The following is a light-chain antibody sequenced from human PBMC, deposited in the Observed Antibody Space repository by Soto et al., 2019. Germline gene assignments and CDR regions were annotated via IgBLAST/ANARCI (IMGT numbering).Light chain of an antibody. Sequence: SALTQPASVSGSPGQSITISCTGTSSDVGSYNLVSWYQQHPGTAPKLLIYEGSKRPSGVSNRFSGSKSGNTASLTISGLQAEDEADYYCCSYAGSSTDVVFGGGTKLTVL. CDR1: SSDVGSYNL. CDR3: CSYAGSSTDVV. V-gene: IGLV2-23*01. CDR2: EGS. J-gene: IGLJ2*01.